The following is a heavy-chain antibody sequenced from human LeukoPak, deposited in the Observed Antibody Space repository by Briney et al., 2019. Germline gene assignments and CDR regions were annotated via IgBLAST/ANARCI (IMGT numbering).Heavy chain of an antibody. D-gene: IGHD3-9*01. CDR1: GGSISSSSYY. CDR2: MYYSGST. CDR3: ARGGGAYEYFDWFRYYDFDY. J-gene: IGHJ4*02. Sequence: SETLSFTCTVSGGSISSSSYYWGWIRQPPGKGLEWIGSMYYSGSTYYNPSLKSRVTISVDTSKNQFSLKLSSVTAADTAVYYCARGGGAYEYFDWFRYYDFDYWGQGTLVTVSS. V-gene: IGHV4-39*01.